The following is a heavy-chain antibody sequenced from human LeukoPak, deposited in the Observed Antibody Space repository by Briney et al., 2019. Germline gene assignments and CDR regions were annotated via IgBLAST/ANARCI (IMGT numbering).Heavy chain of an antibody. J-gene: IGHJ5*02. CDR1: GYRFSSNG. Sequence: ASVKVSCKASGYRFSSNGISWVRQAPGQGLEWVGWVSTYNSDTNYAPKFQGRVTMTKDTSTSTVYTEVRSLRTDDTAVYYCALDNWNEFDPWGQGTLVTVSS. CDR3: ALDNWNEFDP. V-gene: IGHV1-18*01. CDR2: VSTYNSDT. D-gene: IGHD1-1*01.